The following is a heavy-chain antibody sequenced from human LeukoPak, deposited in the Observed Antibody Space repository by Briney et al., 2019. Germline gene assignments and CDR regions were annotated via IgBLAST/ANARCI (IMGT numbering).Heavy chain of an antibody. CDR1: GFSFSDSG. J-gene: IGHJ3*02. CDR3: TRLNEPVAGVQKAFDI. D-gene: IGHD6-19*01. Sequence: PGGSLRLSCAASGFSFSDSGIHWVRQASGKGLEWVGRIRSKGHTYATAYVESVKGGFIISRDDSKNTAYLQMNSLKTEDTAVYYCTRLNEPVAGVQKAFDIWGQGTMVTVSS. V-gene: IGHV3-73*01. CDR2: IRSKGHTYAT.